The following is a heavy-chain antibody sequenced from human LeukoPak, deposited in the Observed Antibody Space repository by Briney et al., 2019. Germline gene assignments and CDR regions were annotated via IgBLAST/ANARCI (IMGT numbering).Heavy chain of an antibody. CDR3: AKTRPLDSSSWSHGDY. D-gene: IGHD6-13*01. Sequence: GGSLRLSCAASGLTFSNYWMDWVRQAPGKGLEWVANIKQDGSEKNYVDSVKGRFIISRDNAKNSLYLQMNTLRADDTAVYYCAKTRPLDSSSWSHGDYWGQGTLVTVSS. V-gene: IGHV3-7*03. CDR2: IKQDGSEK. J-gene: IGHJ4*02. CDR1: GLTFSNYW.